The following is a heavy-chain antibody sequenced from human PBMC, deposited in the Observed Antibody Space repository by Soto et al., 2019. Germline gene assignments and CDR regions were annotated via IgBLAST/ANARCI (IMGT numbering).Heavy chain of an antibody. CDR3: ARMGGYYEYYYYGMDV. CDR2: IYTSGST. CDR1: GGSISSYY. V-gene: IGHV4-4*07. Sequence: SETLSLTCTVSGGSISSYYWSLIREPAGKGLEWIGRIYTSGSTNYNPSLKSRVTMSVDTSKNQFSLKLSSVTAADTAVYYCARMGGYYEYYYYGMDVWGQGTTVTVSS. D-gene: IGHD3-3*01. J-gene: IGHJ6*02.